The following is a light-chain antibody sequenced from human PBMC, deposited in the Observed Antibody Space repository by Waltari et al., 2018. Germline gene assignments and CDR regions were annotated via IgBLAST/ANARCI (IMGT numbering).Light chain of an antibody. CDR3: MQALQTPWT. Sequence: QSPLSLPVTPGEPASISCRSSQSLLHSNGYNYLDWYLQKPGQSPQLLIYLGSNRASGVPDRFSGSGSGTDFTLKISRVEAEDVGVYYCMQALQTPWTFGQGTKVEIK. CDR2: LGS. CDR1: QSLLHSNGYNY. V-gene: IGKV2-28*01. J-gene: IGKJ1*01.